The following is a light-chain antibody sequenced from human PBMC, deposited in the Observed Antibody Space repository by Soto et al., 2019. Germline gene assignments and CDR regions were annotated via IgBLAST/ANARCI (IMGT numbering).Light chain of an antibody. CDR2: RAS. J-gene: IGKJ1*01. Sequence: DIQMTQSPSSLSASVGDRVTITCRSRQTVGDHLNWYQQKPGTAPKLLFSRASRLQSGVPSRFTGSGVATDFTLTISSLQPEDFATYYCHQTFLSPPTFGQGTKVEIK. V-gene: IGKV1-39*01. CDR3: HQTFLSPPT. CDR1: QTVGDH.